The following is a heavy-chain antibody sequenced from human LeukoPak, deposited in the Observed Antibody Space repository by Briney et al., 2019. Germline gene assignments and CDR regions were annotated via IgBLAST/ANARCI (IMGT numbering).Heavy chain of an antibody. J-gene: IGHJ3*02. V-gene: IGHV3-74*01. CDR3: AKPRYGGNWDAFDI. D-gene: IGHD4-23*01. Sequence: QPGGSLRLSCAASGFTFSSYWMHWVRQTPGKGLVWVSRIDSDGSSTSYADSVKGRFTISRDNSQNTVYLQMNSLRAEDTAVYYCAKPRYGGNWDAFDIWGLGTMVTVSS. CDR2: IDSDGSST. CDR1: GFTFSSYW.